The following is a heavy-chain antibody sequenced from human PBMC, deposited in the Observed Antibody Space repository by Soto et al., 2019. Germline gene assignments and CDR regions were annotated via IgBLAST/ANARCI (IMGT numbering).Heavy chain of an antibody. D-gene: IGHD2-15*01. Sequence: EVQLVESGGGLVQPGGSLRLSCAASGFTFSSYWLHWVRQAPGKGLVWVSRINSDGSSTSYADSGKGRFTIARDNAKNTLYLQTNSLRAEDTAVYYCAIATSQGVAAIYQHWGQGTLVTVSS. CDR1: GFTFSSYW. V-gene: IGHV3-74*01. CDR3: AIATSQGVAAIYQH. CDR2: INSDGSST. J-gene: IGHJ1*01.